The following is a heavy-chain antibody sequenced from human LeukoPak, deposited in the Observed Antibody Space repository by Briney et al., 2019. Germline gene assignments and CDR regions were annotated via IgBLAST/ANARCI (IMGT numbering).Heavy chain of an antibody. V-gene: IGHV1-18*01. D-gene: IGHD6-13*01. CDR3: ARDRGGSSSWYYFDY. J-gene: IGHJ4*02. CDR2: ISAYNGNT. CDR1: GYTFTSYG. Sequence: ASVKVFCKASGYTFTSYGISWVRQAPGQGLEWMGWISAYNGNTNYAQKLQGRVTITADKSTSTAYMELSSLRSEDTAVYYCARDRGGSSSWYYFDYWGQGTLVTVSS.